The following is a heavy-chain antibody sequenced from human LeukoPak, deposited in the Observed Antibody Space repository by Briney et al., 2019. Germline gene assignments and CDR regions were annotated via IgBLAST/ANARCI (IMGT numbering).Heavy chain of an antibody. V-gene: IGHV4-38-2*02. D-gene: IGHD3-22*01. J-gene: IGHJ4*02. CDR2: IYHSGST. CDR3: ARHYLYDTSGDGTYYFDY. Sequence: SETLSLTCIVSGYSINSGYHWGWIRQPPGKGLEWIGSIYHSGSTYYNPSLKCRVTISIDTSKNQFSLKLSSVTAADTAVYYCARHYLYDTSGDGTYYFDYWGQGTLVTVSS. CDR1: GYSINSGYH.